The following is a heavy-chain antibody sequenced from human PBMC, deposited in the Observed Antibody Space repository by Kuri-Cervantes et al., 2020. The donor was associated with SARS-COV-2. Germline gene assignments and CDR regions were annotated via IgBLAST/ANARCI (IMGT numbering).Heavy chain of an antibody. CDR2: ISAYNGNT. V-gene: IGHV1-18*01. CDR1: GYTFTSYG. D-gene: IGHD3-3*01. J-gene: IGHJ5*02. Sequence: ASVKVSCKASGYTFTSYGISWVRRAPGQGLEWMGWISAYNGNTNYAQKLQGRVTMTTDTSTSTAYMELRSLRSDDTAVYYCAREVRGPYYDFWSGPPSWFDPWGQGTLVTVSS. CDR3: AREVRGPYYDFWSGPPSWFDP.